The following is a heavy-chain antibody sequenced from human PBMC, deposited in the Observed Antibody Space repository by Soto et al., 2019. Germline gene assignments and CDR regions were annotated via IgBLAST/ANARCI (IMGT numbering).Heavy chain of an antibody. CDR3: ARGLRPDLRLLDYYYGMDV. V-gene: IGHV1-69*06. Sequence: SVKVSCKASGGTFSSYAISWVRQAPGQGLEWMGGIIPIFGTANYAQKFQGRVTITADKSTSTAYMELSSLRSEDTAVYYCARGLRPDLRLLDYYYGMDVWGQGTTVTVSS. CDR2: IIPIFGTA. J-gene: IGHJ6*02. CDR1: GGTFSSYA. D-gene: IGHD5-12*01.